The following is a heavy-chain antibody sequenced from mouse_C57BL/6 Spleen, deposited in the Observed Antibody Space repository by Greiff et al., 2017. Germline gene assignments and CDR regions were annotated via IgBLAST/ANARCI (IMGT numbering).Heavy chain of an antibody. CDR1: GYAFSSSW. J-gene: IGHJ3*01. D-gene: IGHD1-1*01. CDR3: AGHYYGSSLFAY. CDR2: IYPGDGDT. V-gene: IGHV1-82*01. Sequence: QVQLQQSGPELVKPGASVKISCKASGYAFSSSWMNWVKQRPGKGLEWIGRIYPGDGDTNYNGKFKGKATLTADKSSSTAYMQLSSLTSEDSAVYFCAGHYYGSSLFAYWGQGTLVTVSA.